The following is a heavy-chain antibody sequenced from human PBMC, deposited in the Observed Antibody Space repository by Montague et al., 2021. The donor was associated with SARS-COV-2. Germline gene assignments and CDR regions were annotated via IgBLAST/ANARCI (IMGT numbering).Heavy chain of an antibody. CDR3: ARGSWHIVVVTAIRDGYYGMDV. J-gene: IGHJ6*02. CDR2: INHSGST. CDR1: GGSLSGYY. Sequence: SDTLSLTCAVYGGSLSGYYWSWIRQPPGKGLEWIGEINHSGSTNYNPSLKSRVTISVDTSKNQFSLKLSSVTAADTAVYYCARGSWHIVVVTAIRDGYYGMDVWGQGTTVTVSS. D-gene: IGHD2-21*02. V-gene: IGHV4-34*01.